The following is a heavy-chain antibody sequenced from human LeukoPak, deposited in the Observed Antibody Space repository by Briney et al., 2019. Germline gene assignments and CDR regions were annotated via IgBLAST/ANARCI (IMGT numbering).Heavy chain of an antibody. D-gene: IGHD3-10*01. J-gene: IGHJ4*02. V-gene: IGHV4-59*01. CDR3: ARGGVYRADPFDY. Sequence: SETLSLTCIVSGGSISSYYWSWIRQPPGKGLEWIGYIYYSGSTNYNPSLKSRVTISVDTSKSQFSLKLSSVTAADTAVYYCARGGVYRADPFDYWGQGTLVTVSS. CDR1: GGSISSYY. CDR2: IYYSGST.